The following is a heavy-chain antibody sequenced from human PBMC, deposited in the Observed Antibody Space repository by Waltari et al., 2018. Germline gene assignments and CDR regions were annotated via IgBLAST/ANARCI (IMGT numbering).Heavy chain of an antibody. CDR2: IYHSGST. Sequence: QVQLQESGPGLVKPSETLSLTCAVSGYSISSGYYWGWIRPPPGKGLEWIGSIYHSGSTYYNPSLKSRVTISVDTSKNQFSLKLSAVTSADTAVYYCARCGYSGYDYGNDAFDIWGQGTIVIVSS. CDR1: GYSISSGYY. J-gene: IGHJ3*02. D-gene: IGHD5-12*01. V-gene: IGHV4-38-2*01. CDR3: ARCGYSGYDYGNDAFDI.